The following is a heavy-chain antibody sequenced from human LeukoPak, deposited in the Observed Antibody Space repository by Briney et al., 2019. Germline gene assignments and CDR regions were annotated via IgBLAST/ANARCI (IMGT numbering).Heavy chain of an antibody. J-gene: IGHJ4*02. Sequence: GGSLRLSCATSGFTFSGSAMNWVRQAPGKGLEWVAIISSTGGSTYYTDSVKGRFTISRDNSKNTLYLQMNSLRAEDTAVYYCARRGDDSGGYYAAYFDYWGQGTLVTVSS. CDR1: GFTFSGSA. D-gene: IGHD1-26*01. V-gene: IGHV3-23*01. CDR3: ARRGDDSGGYYAAYFDY. CDR2: ISSTGGST.